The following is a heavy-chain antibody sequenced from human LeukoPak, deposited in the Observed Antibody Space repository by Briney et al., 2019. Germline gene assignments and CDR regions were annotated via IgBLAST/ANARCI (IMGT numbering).Heavy chain of an antibody. CDR1: GFTVSSNY. CDR2: ISGSGGST. V-gene: IGHV3-23*01. J-gene: IGHJ6*02. Sequence: GGSLRLSCAASGFTVSSNYMSWVRQAPGKGLEWVSAISGSGGSTYYADSVKGRFTISRDNSKNTLYLQMNSLRAEDTAVYYCAKSKAMGFSDVWGQGTTVTVSS. CDR3: AKSKAMGFSDV. D-gene: IGHD5-18*01.